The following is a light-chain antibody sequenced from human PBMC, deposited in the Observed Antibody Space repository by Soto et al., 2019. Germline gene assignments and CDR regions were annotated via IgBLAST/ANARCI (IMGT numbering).Light chain of an antibody. CDR3: SSYTSISTHV. J-gene: IGLJ1*01. CDR1: SSDVGGYNY. CDR2: DVS. Sequence: LTQPASVPGSPGQSITISCTGTSSDVGGYNYVSWYQQHPGKAPKLMIYDVSNRPSGVSNRFSGSKSGNTASLTISGLQAEDEADYYCSSYTSISTHVFGTGTKVTVL. V-gene: IGLV2-14*01.